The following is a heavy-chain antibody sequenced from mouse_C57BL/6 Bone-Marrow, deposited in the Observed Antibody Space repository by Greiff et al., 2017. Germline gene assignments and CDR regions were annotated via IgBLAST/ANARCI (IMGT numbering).Heavy chain of an antibody. D-gene: IGHD4-1*01. V-gene: IGHV5-6*02. J-gene: IGHJ2*01. CDR2: ICTGGSYT. Sequence: EVKLVESGGDLVKPGGSLKLSCAASGFTFSSYGMSWVRQTPDKRLEWVATICTGGSYTYSPDIVKGRFTISRDKDKNTLYLQKSSLKSEDTAMYYCARHWDFDYWGQGTTLTVSS. CDR3: ARHWDFDY. CDR1: GFTFSSYG.